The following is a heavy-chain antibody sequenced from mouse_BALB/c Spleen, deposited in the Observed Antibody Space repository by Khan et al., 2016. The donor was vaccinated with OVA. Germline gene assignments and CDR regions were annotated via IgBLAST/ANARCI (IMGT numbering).Heavy chain of an antibody. D-gene: IGHD6-2*01. Sequence: QIQLVQSGPELKKPGETVKISCKASGFTFTNYGMNWVKQAPGKDLKWMGWINTYTGEPTYGDDFKGRFVLSLETSASIAYLQISNLINEDIATYFCARISSYWYSDFWGAGTTVTVSS. J-gene: IGHJ1*01. V-gene: IGHV9-1*02. CDR3: ARISSYWYSDF. CDR2: INTYTGEP. CDR1: GFTFTNYG.